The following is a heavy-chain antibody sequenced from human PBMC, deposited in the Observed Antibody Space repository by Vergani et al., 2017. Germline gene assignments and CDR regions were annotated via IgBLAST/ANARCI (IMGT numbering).Heavy chain of an antibody. CDR1: GGSISSGGYY. CDR2: IYYSGST. J-gene: IGHJ5*02. CDR3: AIVDSGYYYYTDGGRWFDP. D-gene: IGHD3-22*01. V-gene: IGHV4-31*03. Sequence: QVQLQESGPGLVKPSQTLSLTCTVSGGSISSGGYYWSWIRQHPGKGLEWIGYIYYSGSTYYNPSLKSRVTISVDTSKNQFSLKLSSVTAADTAVYYCAIVDSGYYYYTDGGRWFDPWGQGTLVTVSS.